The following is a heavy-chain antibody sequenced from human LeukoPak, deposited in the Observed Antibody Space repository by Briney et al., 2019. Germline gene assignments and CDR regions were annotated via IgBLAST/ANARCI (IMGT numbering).Heavy chain of an antibody. Sequence: PSETLSLTCTVSGYSISSGYYWGWIRQPPGKGLEWIGSIYHSGSTYYNPSLKSRVTISVDTSKNQFSLRLSSVTAADTAVYYCARVDGYNSLYFDYWGQGTLVTASS. CDR2: IYHSGST. D-gene: IGHD5-24*01. CDR3: ARVDGYNSLYFDY. J-gene: IGHJ4*02. V-gene: IGHV4-38-2*02. CDR1: GYSISSGYY.